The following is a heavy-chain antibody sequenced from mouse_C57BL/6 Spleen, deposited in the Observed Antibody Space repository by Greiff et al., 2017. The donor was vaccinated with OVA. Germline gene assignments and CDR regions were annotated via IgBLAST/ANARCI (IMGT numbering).Heavy chain of an antibody. J-gene: IGHJ4*01. CDR2: IYPGDGDT. D-gene: IGHD2-5*01. CDR3: ARRGYYSNYGAMDY. CDR1: GYAFSSYW. Sequence: QVQLQQSGAELVKPGASVKISCKASGYAFSSYWMNWVKQRPGKGLEWIGQIYPGDGDTNYNGKFKGKATLTADKSSSTAYMQLSSLTSEDSAVYFCARRGYYSNYGAMDYWGQGTSVTVSS. V-gene: IGHV1-80*01.